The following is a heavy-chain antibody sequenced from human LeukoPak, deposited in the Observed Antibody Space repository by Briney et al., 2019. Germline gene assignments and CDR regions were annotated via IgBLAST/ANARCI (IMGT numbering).Heavy chain of an antibody. CDR2: IYYSGST. CDR1: GGSISSGDYY. J-gene: IGHJ3*02. Sequence: SETLSLTCTVSGGSISSGDYYCSWIRQPPGKVVERSGYIYYSGSTYYNPSLQSRVTISLDTSKNQFSLNLSSATPADTAVYYCARAGYAFDIWGHGTMVTVSS. V-gene: IGHV4-30-4*02. CDR3: ARAGYAFDI.